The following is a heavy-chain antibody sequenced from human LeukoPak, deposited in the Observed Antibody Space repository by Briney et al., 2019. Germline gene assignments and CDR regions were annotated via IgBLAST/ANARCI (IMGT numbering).Heavy chain of an antibody. J-gene: IGHJ4*02. CDR1: GGTFSSYA. V-gene: IGHV1-69*13. D-gene: IGHD2-2*01. CDR3: VHIVVVPAANDY. CDR2: IIPIFGTA. Sequence: EASVKVSCKASGGTFSSYAISWVRQAPGQGLEWMGGIIPIFGTANYAQKFQGRVTITADESTSTAYMELSSLRSEDTAVYYCVHIVVVPAANDYWGQGTLVTVSS.